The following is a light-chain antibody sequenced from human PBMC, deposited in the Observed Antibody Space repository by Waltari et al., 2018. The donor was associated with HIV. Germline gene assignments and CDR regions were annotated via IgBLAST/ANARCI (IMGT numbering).Light chain of an antibody. V-gene: IGLV3-25*03. CDR1: ALPNQY. Sequence: SYELTQPPSLSVSPGQTARNTCSGDALPNQYAYWYKQKPGQAPVLVIYKDNERPSGIPERISGSSSGTTVTLTISGVQAEDEADYYCQSADSSGTVVFGGGTKLTVL. CDR3: QSADSSGTVV. J-gene: IGLJ2*01. CDR2: KDN.